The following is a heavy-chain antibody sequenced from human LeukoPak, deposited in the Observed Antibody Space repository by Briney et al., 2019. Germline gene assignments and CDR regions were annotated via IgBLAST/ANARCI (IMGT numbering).Heavy chain of an antibody. CDR2: INPSGGST. J-gene: IGHJ6*03. CDR1: GYTFTNYY. CDR3: ARAGLRSGTVVVPAASNVYYYYYMDV. D-gene: IGHD2-2*01. Sequence: ASVKVSCKASGYTFTNYYIHWVRQAPGQGLEWMGIINPSGGSTSYAQKFQGRVTMTRDMSTSTVYMELSSLRSEDTAVYYCARAGLRSGTVVVPAASNVYYYYYMDVWGKGTTVTVSS. V-gene: IGHV1-46*01.